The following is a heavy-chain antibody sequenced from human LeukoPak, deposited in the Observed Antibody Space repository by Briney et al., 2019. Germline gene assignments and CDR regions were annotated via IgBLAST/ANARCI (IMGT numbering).Heavy chain of an antibody. D-gene: IGHD6-19*01. CDR3: AKDRGYSSGWYIWGPGDY. V-gene: IGHV3-30*18. J-gene: IGHJ4*02. Sequence: PGGSLRLSCTASGFSFSTYDMHWVRQAPGKGLEWVAVISYDGSNKYYADSVKGRFTISRDNSKNTLYLQMNSLRAEDTAVYYCAKDRGYSSGWYIWGPGDYWGQGTLVTVSS. CDR1: GFSFSTYD. CDR2: ISYDGSNK.